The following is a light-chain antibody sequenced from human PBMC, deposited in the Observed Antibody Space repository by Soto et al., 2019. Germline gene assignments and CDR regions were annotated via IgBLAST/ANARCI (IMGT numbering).Light chain of an antibody. J-gene: IGKJ2*01. Sequence: IVLTQSPGTLSLSPGERATLSCRASQSISSSYLAWYKQRPGQAPRLLIYGGSSRATGIPDRFSGSGSGTDFTLTIKRLELEDFAVSSCHCQQYGVSPVYTFGQGTKLEIK. CDR1: QSISSSY. CDR3: QQYGVSPVYT. V-gene: IGKV3-20*01. CDR2: GGS.